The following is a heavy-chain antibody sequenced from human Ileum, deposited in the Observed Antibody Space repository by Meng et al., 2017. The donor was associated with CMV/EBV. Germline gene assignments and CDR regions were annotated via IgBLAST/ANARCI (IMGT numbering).Heavy chain of an antibody. CDR2: INYAGST. Sequence: GGSLKISCTTSGSTVNSNYMTWVRQAPGKGLESVSVINYAGSTFYADSVKGRFTISGDNSKNPVYLQMNSLRVEDTAVYYCARSKDYNNSPFDYWGQGTLVTVSS. CDR3: ARSKDYNNSPFDY. D-gene: IGHD3-10*01. J-gene: IGHJ4*02. V-gene: IGHV3-53*05. CDR1: GSTVNSNY.